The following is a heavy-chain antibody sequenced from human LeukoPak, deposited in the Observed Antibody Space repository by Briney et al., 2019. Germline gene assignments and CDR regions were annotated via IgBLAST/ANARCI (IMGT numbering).Heavy chain of an antibody. Sequence: GESLKISCKASGYSFTNYWISWVRQMPGKGLEWMGRIDPSDSYTKYSPSFEGHVTISVDKSISTAFLQWHSLKASDSAMYYCATGASKVTTDFANYWGQGTQVGVSS. D-gene: IGHD4-17*01. V-gene: IGHV5-10-1*01. CDR1: GYSFTNYW. CDR2: IDPSDSYT. J-gene: IGHJ4*02. CDR3: ATGASKVTTDFANY.